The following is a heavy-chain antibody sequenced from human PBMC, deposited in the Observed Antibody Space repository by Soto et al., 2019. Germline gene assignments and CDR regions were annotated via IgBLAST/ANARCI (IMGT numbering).Heavy chain of an antibody. CDR2: INPSGGST. V-gene: IGHV1-46*01. J-gene: IGHJ4*02. Sequence: ASVKVSCKASGYTFTSYYTHWVRQAPGQGLEWMGIINPSGGSTSYAQKFQGRVTMTRDTSTSTVYMELSSLRSEDTAVYYCARERASSSSDDYFDYWGQGTLVTVSS. CDR3: ARERASSSSDDYFDY. CDR1: GYTFTSYY. D-gene: IGHD6-6*01.